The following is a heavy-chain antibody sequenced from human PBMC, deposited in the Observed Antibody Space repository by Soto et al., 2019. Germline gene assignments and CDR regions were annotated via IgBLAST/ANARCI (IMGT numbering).Heavy chain of an antibody. CDR1: GGSISSGNYY. CDR3: AREGNLGRWLQPLDF. CDR2: ISYSGST. D-gene: IGHD5-12*01. Sequence: SETLSLTCTVSGGSISSGNYYWSWIRQPPGKGLEWIGFISYSGSTYYSTSLKSRVTMSVDTSKNQFSLKLISVTAADTAKYFCAREGNLGRWLQPLDFWGQGTLVTVSS. V-gene: IGHV4-30-4*02. J-gene: IGHJ4*02.